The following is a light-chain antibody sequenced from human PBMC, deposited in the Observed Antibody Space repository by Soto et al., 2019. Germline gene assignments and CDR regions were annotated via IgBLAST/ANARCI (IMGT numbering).Light chain of an antibody. CDR3: QQDHNWPPFT. J-gene: IGKJ3*01. V-gene: IGKV3-15*01. CDR1: QSVSSN. CDR2: GAS. Sequence: EIVMTQSPATLSVSPGERATLSCRASQSVSSNLAWYQQKPGQAPRLLIYGASTRATGIPGRFSGSGSGTEFTLTSSSLQSEDLAVYCCQQDHNWPPFTFGPGTKVDIK.